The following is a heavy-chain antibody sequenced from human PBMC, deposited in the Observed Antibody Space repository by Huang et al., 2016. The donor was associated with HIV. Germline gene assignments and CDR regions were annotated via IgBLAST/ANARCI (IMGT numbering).Heavy chain of an antibody. CDR3: TRHFGSGAWDHFMDV. CDR1: GLIFSDST. CDR2: MISKYSTYAK. J-gene: IGHJ6*03. D-gene: IGHD2-21*01. Sequence: EVQLVESGGGLVQPGGSLKLSCAASGLIFSDSTLHGVRHASGRGLEWVGRMISKYSTYAKAYGASVKGRCAISRDDSDNTAYLQMNSLKTEDTAVYYCTRHFGSGAWDHFMDVWGKGTTVTVSS. V-gene: IGHV3-73*01.